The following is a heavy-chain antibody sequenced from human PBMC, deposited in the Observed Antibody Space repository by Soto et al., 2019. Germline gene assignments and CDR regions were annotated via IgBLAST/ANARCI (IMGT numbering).Heavy chain of an antibody. CDR1: GGTFSSYT. Sequence: SVKVSCKASGGTFSSYTISWVRQAPGQGLEWMGRIIPILGIANYAQKFQGRVTITADKSTSTAYMELSSLRSEDTAVYYCARGYYGSGSFRHWFDPWGQGTLVTVSS. J-gene: IGHJ5*02. V-gene: IGHV1-69*02. CDR2: IIPILGIA. D-gene: IGHD3-10*01. CDR3: ARGYYGSGSFRHWFDP.